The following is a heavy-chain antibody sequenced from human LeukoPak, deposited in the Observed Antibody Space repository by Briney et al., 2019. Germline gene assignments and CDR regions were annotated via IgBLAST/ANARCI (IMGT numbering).Heavy chain of an antibody. D-gene: IGHD4-17*01. CDR3: ARDNSDYGFYFDY. Sequence: GRSLRLSCAASGFTFSSYAMHWVRQVPGKGLEWVAVISYDGSNKYYADSVKGRFTISRDNSKNTLYLQMNSLRAEDTAVYYCARDNSDYGFYFDYWGQGTLVTVSS. V-gene: IGHV3-30-3*01. CDR2: ISYDGSNK. J-gene: IGHJ4*02. CDR1: GFTFSSYA.